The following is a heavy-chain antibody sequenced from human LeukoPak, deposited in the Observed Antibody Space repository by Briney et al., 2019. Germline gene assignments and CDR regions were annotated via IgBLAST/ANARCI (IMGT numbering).Heavy chain of an antibody. CDR2: ISSSSSYI. D-gene: IGHD1-20*01. CDR3: ARERGITGTGDY. CDR1: GFIFSSYS. J-gene: IGHJ4*02. Sequence: GGSLRLSCAASGFIFSSYSMSWVRQAPGKGLEWVSSISSSSSYIYYADSVKGRFTISRDNAKNSLYLQMNSLRAEDTAVYYCARERGITGTGDYWGQGTLVTVSS. V-gene: IGHV3-21*01.